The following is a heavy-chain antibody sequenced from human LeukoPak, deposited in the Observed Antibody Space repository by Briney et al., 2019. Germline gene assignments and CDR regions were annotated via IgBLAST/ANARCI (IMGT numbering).Heavy chain of an antibody. Sequence: KSSETLSFTCTVSGGSISSYYWSWIRQPPGKGLEWIGYIYYSGSTNYNPSLKSRVTISVDTSKNQFSLKLSSVTAADTAVYYCARLGIAAAGYFDYWGQGTLVTVSS. D-gene: IGHD6-13*01. CDR3: ARLGIAAAGYFDY. CDR2: IYYSGST. J-gene: IGHJ4*02. V-gene: IGHV4-59*08. CDR1: GGSISSYY.